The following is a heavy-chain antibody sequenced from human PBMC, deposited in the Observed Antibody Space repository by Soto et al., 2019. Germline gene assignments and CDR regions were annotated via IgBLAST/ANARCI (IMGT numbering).Heavy chain of an antibody. V-gene: IGHV4-4*02. Sequence: SETLSLTCAVSGASVISTNWWSWVRQPPGKGLEWIGEIFHSGSTNYNPSLKSRVTLSLDKSKNQFSLNLTSVTAADTAIYYCARDMFYYDSNYYYFRGPFDYWGQGTLVTVSS. CDR1: GASVISTNW. J-gene: IGHJ4*02. CDR3: ARDMFYYDSNYYYFRGPFDY. CDR2: IFHSGST. D-gene: IGHD3-22*01.